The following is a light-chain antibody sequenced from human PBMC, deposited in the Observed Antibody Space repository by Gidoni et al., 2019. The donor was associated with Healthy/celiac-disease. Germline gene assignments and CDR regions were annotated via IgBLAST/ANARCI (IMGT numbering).Light chain of an antibody. CDR2: DAS. CDR3: QQSSNWLT. J-gene: IGKJ4*01. V-gene: IGKV3-11*01. Sequence: EIVLTQSPATLSLSPGERATLSCRASQSGSIYLAWYQQKPGQAPRLLIYDASNRATGIPARCSGSGSGTDFTLTISSLEPEDFAVYYCQQSSNWLTFGGGTKVEIK. CDR1: QSGSIY.